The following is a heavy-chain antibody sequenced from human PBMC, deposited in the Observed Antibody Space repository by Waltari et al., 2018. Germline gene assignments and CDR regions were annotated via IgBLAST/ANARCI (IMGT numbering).Heavy chain of an antibody. CDR3: ARAHPREGIVVVPAATEYYFDY. D-gene: IGHD2-2*01. CDR1: GYTFTSYA. CDR2: INAGNGNT. J-gene: IGHJ4*02. V-gene: IGHV1-3*03. Sequence: QVQLVQSGAEVKKPGASVKVSCKASGYTFTSYAMHWVRQAPGQRLEWMGWINAGNGNTKYSQEFQGRVTITRDTSANTAYMELSSLRSEDMAVYYCARAHPREGIVVVPAATEYYFDYWGQGTLVTVSS.